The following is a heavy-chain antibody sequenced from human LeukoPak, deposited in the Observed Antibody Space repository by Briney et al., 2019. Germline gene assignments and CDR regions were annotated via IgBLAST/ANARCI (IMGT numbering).Heavy chain of an antibody. Sequence: PGGSLRLSCAASGFTFSSYWMSWVRQAPGKGLEWVANIKQDGSEKYYVDSVKGRFTISRDNAKNSLYLQMNSLRAEDTAAYYCARNYYDSSGYYYYWGQGTLVTVSS. CDR2: IKQDGSEK. J-gene: IGHJ4*02. V-gene: IGHV3-7*01. CDR1: GFTFSSYW. D-gene: IGHD3-22*01. CDR3: ARNYYDSSGYYYY.